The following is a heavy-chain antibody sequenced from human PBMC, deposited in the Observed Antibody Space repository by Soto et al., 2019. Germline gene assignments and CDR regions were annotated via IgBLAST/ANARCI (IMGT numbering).Heavy chain of an antibody. J-gene: IGHJ6*02. V-gene: IGHV1-69*13. D-gene: IGHD3-10*01. CDR3: ASGGSASYYYYGMDV. CDR1: GVTFSSYA. Sequence: ASVKVSCKASGVTFSSYAISWVRQAPGQGLEWMGGIIPIFGTANYAQKFQGRVTITADESTSTAYMELSSLRSEDTAVHYCASGGSASYYYYGMDVWGQGTTVTV. CDR2: IIPIFGTA.